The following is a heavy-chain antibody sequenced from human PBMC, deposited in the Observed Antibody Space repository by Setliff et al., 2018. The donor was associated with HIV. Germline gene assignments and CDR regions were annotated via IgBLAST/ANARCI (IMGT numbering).Heavy chain of an antibody. CDR2: ISPDNGVA. Sequence: ASVKVSCKASGYMILGYKMNWVRQAPGQGLEWIGRISPDNGVAEYAPKFQGRVRMTLDTSISTAYLEIPRLTSGDAAVYYCARPRVFDSFDVWGQGTRVT. CDR3: ARPRVFDSFDV. V-gene: IGHV1-2*06. J-gene: IGHJ3*01. CDR1: GYMILGYK.